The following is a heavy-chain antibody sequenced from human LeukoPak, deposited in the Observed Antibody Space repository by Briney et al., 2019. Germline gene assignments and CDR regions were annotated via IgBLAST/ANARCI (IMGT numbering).Heavy chain of an antibody. J-gene: IGHJ4*02. Sequence: PSETLSLTCTVSGGSISSSSYYWGWIRQPPGKGLEWIGSIYYSGSTYYNPSLKSRVTISVDTSKNQFSLKLSSVTAADTAVYYCASELAYDYVWGSYRCLDYWGQGTLVTVSS. CDR2: IYYSGST. CDR3: ASELAYDYVWGSYRCLDY. CDR1: GGSISSSSYY. V-gene: IGHV4-39*01. D-gene: IGHD3-16*02.